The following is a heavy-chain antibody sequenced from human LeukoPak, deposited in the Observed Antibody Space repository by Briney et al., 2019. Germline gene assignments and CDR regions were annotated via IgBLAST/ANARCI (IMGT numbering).Heavy chain of an antibody. D-gene: IGHD1-26*01. CDR3: ARDIEGATTPLYYYYGMDV. V-gene: IGHV3-30-3*01. CDR2: ISYDGSNK. CDR1: GFTFSSYA. J-gene: IGHJ6*02. Sequence: GGSLRLSCAASGFTFSSYAMHWVRQAPGKGLEWVAVISYDGSNKYYADSVKGRFTISRDNSKNTLYLQMNSLRAEDTAVYYCARDIEGATTPLYYYYGMDVWGQGTTVTVSS.